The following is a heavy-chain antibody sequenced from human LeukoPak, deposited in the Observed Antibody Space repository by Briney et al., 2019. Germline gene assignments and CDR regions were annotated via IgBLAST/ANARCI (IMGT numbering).Heavy chain of an antibody. D-gene: IGHD6-13*01. CDR3: ARGGLSWCVDY. J-gene: IGHJ4*02. CDR2: ISYDGSNK. CDR1: GFTFSSYA. V-gene: IGHV3-30-3*01. Sequence: PGGSLRHSCAASGFTFSSYAMHWVRQAPGKGLEWVAVISYDGSNKYYADSVKGRFTISRDNSKNTLYLQMNSLRAEDTAVYYCARGGLSWCVDYWGQGTLVTVSS.